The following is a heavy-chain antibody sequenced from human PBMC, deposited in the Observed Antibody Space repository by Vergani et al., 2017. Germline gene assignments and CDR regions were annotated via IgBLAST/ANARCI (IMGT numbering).Heavy chain of an antibody. J-gene: IGHJ4*02. CDR1: GFTFNQYG. V-gene: IGHV3-33*01. Sequence: VQLVESGGGVVQPGRSLRLSCAASGFTFNQYGMHWVRQAPGKGLEWVAVTWYDGNNKQYADSVKGRFTISRDNSKSTMYLQMNSLRDEDTGVYYCARDATNTYYYDSSGYYLDYWGQGTLVTVSS. CDR3: ARDATNTYYYDSSGYYLDY. D-gene: IGHD3-22*01. CDR2: TWYDGNNK.